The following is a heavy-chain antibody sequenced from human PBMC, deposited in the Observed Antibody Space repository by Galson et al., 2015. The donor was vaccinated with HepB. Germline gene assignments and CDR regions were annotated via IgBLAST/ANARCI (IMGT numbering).Heavy chain of an antibody. CDR2: INAGNGNT. D-gene: IGHD4-17*01. J-gene: IGHJ4*02. CDR1: GYTFTSYA. Sequence: SVKVSCKASGYTFTSYAMHWVRQAPGRRLEWMGWINAGNGNTKYSQKFQGRVTITRDTSASTAYMELSSLRSEDTAVYYCARDLMTTVTTDRPEISSGLHDWGQGTLVTVSS. CDR3: ARDLMTTVTTDRPEISSGLHD. V-gene: IGHV1-3*01.